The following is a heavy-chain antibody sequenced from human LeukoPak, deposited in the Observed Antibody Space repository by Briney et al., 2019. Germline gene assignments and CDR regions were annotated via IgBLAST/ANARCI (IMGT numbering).Heavy chain of an antibody. D-gene: IGHD3-16*01. V-gene: IGHV5-51*01. CDR1: GYSFTSYW. CDR3: ASNVMITFGGVIPHY. CDR2: IYAGDSDT. J-gene: IGHJ4*02. Sequence: GESLKISCKGSGYSFTSYWIGWVRQMPGKGLEWMGIIYAGDSDTRYSPSFQGQVTISADKSISTAYLQWSSLKASDTAMYYCASNVMITFGGVIPHYWGQGTLVTVSS.